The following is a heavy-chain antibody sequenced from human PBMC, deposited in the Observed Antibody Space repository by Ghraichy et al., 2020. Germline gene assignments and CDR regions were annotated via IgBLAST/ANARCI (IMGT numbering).Heavy chain of an antibody. V-gene: IGHV3-15*01. CDR2: IKSKTDGGTT. CDR1: GFTFSNAW. D-gene: IGHD3-10*01. CDR3: TTIRRYYYYGMDV. Sequence: GGSLRLSCAASGFTFSNAWMSWVRQAPGKGLEWVGRIKSKTDGGTTDYAAPVKGRFTISRDDSKNTLYLQMNSLKTEDTAVYYCTTIRRYYYYGMDVWGQGTTVPVSS. J-gene: IGHJ6*02.